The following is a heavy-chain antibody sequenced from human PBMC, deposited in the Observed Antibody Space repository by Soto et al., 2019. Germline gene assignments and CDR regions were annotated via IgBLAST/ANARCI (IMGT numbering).Heavy chain of an antibody. D-gene: IGHD1-26*01. CDR2: IYYSGST. CDR3: AVGWRIPHYFDY. Sequence: TCTVSGGSISSSSYYWGWIRQPPGKGLEWIGSIYYSGSTYYNPSLKSRVTISVDTSKNQFSLKLSSVTAADTAVYYCAVGWRIPHYFDYWGQGTLVTVSS. CDR1: GGSISSSSYY. J-gene: IGHJ4*02. V-gene: IGHV4-39*01.